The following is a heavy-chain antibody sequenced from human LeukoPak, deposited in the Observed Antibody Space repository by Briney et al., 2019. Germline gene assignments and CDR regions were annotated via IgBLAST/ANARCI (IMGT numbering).Heavy chain of an antibody. V-gene: IGHV4-61*02. J-gene: IGHJ6*02. Sequence: SQTLSLTCTVSGGSISSGSYYWSWIRQPAGKGLEWIGRIYTSGSTNYNPSLKSRVTISVDTSKNQFSLKLSSVTAADTAVYYCARDTVIVATTGYCSGGSCYYYGMDVWGQETTVTVSS. CDR3: ARDTVIVATTGYCSGGSCYYYGMDV. CDR2: IYTSGST. CDR1: GGSISSGSYY. D-gene: IGHD2-15*01.